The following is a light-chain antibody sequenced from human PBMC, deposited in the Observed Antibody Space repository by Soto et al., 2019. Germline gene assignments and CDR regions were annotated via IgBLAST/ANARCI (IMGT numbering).Light chain of an antibody. Sequence: EIVLTQSPGSLSLSPGQRATLSCRASQSVDTTFFAWYQKKPGQAPRLLIYGASKRATGSPDRFSGSGSGTDFTLIISRLVPEDFAVYYCQQYRSSVTFGQGTKVEIK. V-gene: IGKV3-20*01. CDR3: QQYRSSVT. CDR1: QSVDTTF. CDR2: GAS. J-gene: IGKJ1*01.